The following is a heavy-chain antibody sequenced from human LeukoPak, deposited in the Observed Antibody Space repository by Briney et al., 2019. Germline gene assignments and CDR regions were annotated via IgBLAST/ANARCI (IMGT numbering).Heavy chain of an antibody. D-gene: IGHD1-14*01. J-gene: IGHJ4*02. CDR1: GYSFTRYL. V-gene: IGHV5-51*01. CDR2: VYPGDSDT. Sequence: GESLKISCKCFGYSFTRYLLGWERPIPGKGLEGMGVVYPGDSDTRYSPAFQGQVTISDDKSISTAYVQWSSLKVSYSAMYYCARQGGAVTAFFDYGFQGTLVIVSS. CDR3: ARQGGAVTAFFDY.